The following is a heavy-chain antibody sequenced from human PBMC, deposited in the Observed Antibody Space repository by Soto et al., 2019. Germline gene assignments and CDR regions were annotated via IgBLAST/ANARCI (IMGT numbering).Heavy chain of an antibody. CDR1: GFSLSTSGVG. D-gene: IGHD2-2*01. J-gene: IGHJ5*02. V-gene: IGHV2-5*01. CDR2: IYWHADK. CDR3: ARSGYCSSTSCYAVFGWFDP. Sequence: QITLKESGPTLVKPTQTLTLTCTFSGFSLSTSGVGVGWIRQPPGKALEWLALIYWHADKRYSPSLKGRLTIAKDTAKNQAFRTMTNMYRVDTATYYCARSGYCSSTSCYAVFGWFDPWGQGTLVTVSS.